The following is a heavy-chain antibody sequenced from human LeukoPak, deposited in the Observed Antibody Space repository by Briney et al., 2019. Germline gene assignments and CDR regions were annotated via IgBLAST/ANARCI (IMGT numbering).Heavy chain of an antibody. Sequence: PSETLSLTCTVSGGFITNSNYYWGWIRQSPGKGLEWIGSVYYSENTYYNPSLKSRVTISVDTSKNQFSLKLSSVTAADTAVYYCARGRRVLMVYAIWGKGTTVTVSS. CDR1: GGFITNSNYY. CDR2: VYYSENT. D-gene: IGHD2-8*01. J-gene: IGHJ6*04. CDR3: ARGRRVLMVYAI. V-gene: IGHV4-39*07.